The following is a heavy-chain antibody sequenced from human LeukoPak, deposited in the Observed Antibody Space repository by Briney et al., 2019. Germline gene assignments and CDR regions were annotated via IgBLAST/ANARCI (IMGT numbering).Heavy chain of an antibody. Sequence: GESLKISCKGSGYSFISYWIGWVRQMPGKGLEWMGIIYPGDSDTRYSPSFQGQVTISADKSISTAYLQWSSLKASDTAMYYCARLGVPAARLHWFDPWGQGTLVTVSS. J-gene: IGHJ5*02. CDR3: ARLGVPAARLHWFDP. CDR2: IYPGDSDT. D-gene: IGHD2-2*01. CDR1: GYSFISYW. V-gene: IGHV5-51*01.